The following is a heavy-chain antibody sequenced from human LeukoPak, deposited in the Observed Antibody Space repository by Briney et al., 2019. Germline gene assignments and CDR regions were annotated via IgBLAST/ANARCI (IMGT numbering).Heavy chain of an antibody. D-gene: IGHD3-22*01. CDR2: INRSGSA. J-gene: IGHJ4*02. CDR1: GGSLSGYY. V-gene: IGHV4-34*01. Sequence: SETLSLTCAVYGGSLSGYYWSWVRQPPGRGLEWIGGINRSGSANYNPSLKSRVTVSVDTSKNQFSLKLSSVTAADTAVYYCARHSSGYYYSGFDYWGQGTLVTVSS. CDR3: ARHSSGYYYSGFDY.